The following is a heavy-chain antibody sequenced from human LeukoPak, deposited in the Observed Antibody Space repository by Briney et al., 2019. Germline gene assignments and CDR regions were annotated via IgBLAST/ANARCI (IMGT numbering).Heavy chain of an antibody. CDR2: IKTDGSST. Sequence: TGGSLRLSCAASGFTFSSYWMHWVRQASGKGLVWVSRIKTDGSSTDYADSVKGRFTISRDNAKNTMYSQMNSLRAEDTAVYYCARGVSGTGPDIWGLGTMVTVSS. J-gene: IGHJ3*02. V-gene: IGHV3-74*01. D-gene: IGHD5/OR15-5a*01. CDR1: GFTFSSYW. CDR3: ARGVSGTGPDI.